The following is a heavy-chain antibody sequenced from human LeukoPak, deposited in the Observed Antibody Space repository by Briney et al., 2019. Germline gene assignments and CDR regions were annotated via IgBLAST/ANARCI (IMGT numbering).Heavy chain of an antibody. Sequence: GGSLRLSCAASGFTFSSYAMHWVRQAPGKGLEWVAVISYDGSNKYYADSVKGRFTISRDNSKNTLYLQMNRLRAEGTAGYYWAGDLLYSSRWDGGGDYWGQGTLVTVSS. J-gene: IGHJ4*02. D-gene: IGHD6-13*01. V-gene: IGHV3-30*04. CDR2: ISYDGSNK. CDR3: AGDLLYSSRWDGGGDY. CDR1: GFTFSSYA.